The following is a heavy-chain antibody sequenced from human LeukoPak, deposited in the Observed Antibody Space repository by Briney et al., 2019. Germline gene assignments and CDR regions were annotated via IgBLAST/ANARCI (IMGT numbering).Heavy chain of an antibody. CDR1: GDSISSGSFY. Sequence: PSETLSLTCTVSGDSISSGSFYWSWIRQAAGKGLEWIGRVSSSGRTTYNPSLKSRVTISVDTSKNQFSLKLSSVTAADTAVYYCARERSYGFLRGRYYYMDVWGKGTTVTVSS. CDR3: ARERSYGFLRGRYYYMDV. J-gene: IGHJ6*03. V-gene: IGHV4-61*02. D-gene: IGHD5-18*01. CDR2: VSSSGRT.